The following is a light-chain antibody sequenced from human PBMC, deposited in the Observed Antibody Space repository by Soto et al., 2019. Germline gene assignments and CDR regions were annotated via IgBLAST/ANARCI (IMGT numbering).Light chain of an antibody. J-gene: IGKJ4*01. CDR1: QDISDW. CDR3: QQAKSFPLT. CDR2: AAS. V-gene: IGKV1-12*01. Sequence: DIQMTQSPSSVSSSVGDRVPITCRASQDISDWLAWYQQKPGKATRLLIFAASNLHTEVPSRFSGSGYGTDFSLTINGLQPEEFATYYCQQAKSFPLTFGGGTKVDIK.